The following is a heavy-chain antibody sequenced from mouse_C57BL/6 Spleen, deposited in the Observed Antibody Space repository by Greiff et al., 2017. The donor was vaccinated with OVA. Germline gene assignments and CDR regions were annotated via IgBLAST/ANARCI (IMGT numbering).Heavy chain of an antibody. Sequence: LVESGAELVRPGTSVKVSCKASGYAFTNYLIEWVKQRPGQGLEWIGVLNPGSGGTKYNEKFKGKATLTADKSTSTAYMQRSSLTSEDSAGYFCAITTVVARGIDYWGQGTTLTVSS. J-gene: IGHJ2*01. V-gene: IGHV1-54*01. D-gene: IGHD1-1*01. CDR2: LNPGSGGT. CDR1: GYAFTNYL. CDR3: AITTVVARGIDY.